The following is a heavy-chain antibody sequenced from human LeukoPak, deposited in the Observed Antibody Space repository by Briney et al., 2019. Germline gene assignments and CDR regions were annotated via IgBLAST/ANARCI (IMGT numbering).Heavy chain of an antibody. CDR1: GGSISSYY. J-gene: IGHJ3*02. CDR3: ARDKVRDAFDI. CDR2: IYYSGST. Sequence: PSETLSLTCTVSGGSISSYYWSWIRQPPGKGLEWIGYIYYSGSTNYNPSLKSRVTISVDTSKNQSSLKLSSVTAADTAVYYCARDKVRDAFDIWGQGTMVTVSS. V-gene: IGHV4-59*01.